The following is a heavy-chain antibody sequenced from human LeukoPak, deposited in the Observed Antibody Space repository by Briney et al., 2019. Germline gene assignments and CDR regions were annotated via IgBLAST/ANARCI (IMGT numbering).Heavy chain of an antibody. CDR3: ARGQRTMTTVTSFDY. J-gene: IGHJ4*02. CDR2: IYYSGST. Sequence: SEALSLTCTVSGGSISSSSYYWGWLRQPPGMGLEWFVSIYYSGSTYYNPSLKSRVTISVDTSKNQFSLKLSSVTAADTAVYYCARGQRTMTTVTSFDYWGQGTLVTVSS. V-gene: IGHV4-39*02. D-gene: IGHD4-17*01. CDR1: GGSISSSSYY.